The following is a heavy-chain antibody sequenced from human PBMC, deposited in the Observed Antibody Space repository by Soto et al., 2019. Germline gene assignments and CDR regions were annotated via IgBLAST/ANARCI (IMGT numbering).Heavy chain of an antibody. V-gene: IGHV4-34*01. Sequence: QVQLQQWGAGLLKPSETLSLTCAVYGGSFSGYYWSWIRQPPGKGLEWIGEINHSGSTNYNPSLMRRVTLSVDSSNHQFSLKLSSVTAADPAVYYCARALWFGEVRGFDYWGQGTLVTVSS. D-gene: IGHD3-10*01. CDR1: GGSFSGYY. CDR2: INHSGST. CDR3: ARALWFGEVRGFDY. J-gene: IGHJ4*02.